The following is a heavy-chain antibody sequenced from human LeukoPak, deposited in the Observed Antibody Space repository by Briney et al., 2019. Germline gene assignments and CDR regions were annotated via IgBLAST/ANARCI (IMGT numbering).Heavy chain of an antibody. CDR2: ISAYNGNT. CDR1: GYTFTSYS. J-gene: IGHJ4*02. Sequence: GASVKVSCKASGYTFTSYSFSWVRQAPGQGLEWMGWISAYNGNTNYAQNLQGRVTMTTDTSTSTAYIELRSLRSDDTAVYYCASGYCSGGSCYPYYFDYWGQGTLVTVSS. CDR3: ASGYCSGGSCYPYYFDY. V-gene: IGHV1-18*01. D-gene: IGHD2-15*01.